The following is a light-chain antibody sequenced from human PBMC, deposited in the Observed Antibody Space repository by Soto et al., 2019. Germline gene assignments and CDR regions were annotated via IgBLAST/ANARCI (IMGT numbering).Light chain of an antibody. CDR2: GAS. CDR3: QQYGSSPPDT. J-gene: IGKJ5*01. Sequence: EIVLTPAPGTPSFFPGEKATLSFRASQSVSSSYLAWYQQKPGQAPRLLIYGASSRATGIPDRFSGSGSGTDFTLTISRLEPEDFAVYYCQQYGSSPPDTFGQGTRLEIK. CDR1: QSVSSSY. V-gene: IGKV3-20*01.